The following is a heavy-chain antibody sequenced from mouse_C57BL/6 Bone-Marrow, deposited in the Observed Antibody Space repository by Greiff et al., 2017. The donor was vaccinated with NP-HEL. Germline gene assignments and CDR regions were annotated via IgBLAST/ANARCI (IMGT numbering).Heavy chain of an antibody. CDR1: GFTFSDYY. J-gene: IGHJ4*01. D-gene: IGHD2-2*01. CDR2: ISNGGGST. V-gene: IGHV5-12*01. CDR3: ARHGGYDRLMDY. Sequence: EVQLQQSGGGLVQPGGSLKLSCAASGFTFSDYYMYWVRQTPEKRLEWVAYISNGGGSTYYPDTVKGRFTISRDNAKNTLYLQMSRLKSEDTAMYYCARHGGYDRLMDYWGQGTSVTVSS.